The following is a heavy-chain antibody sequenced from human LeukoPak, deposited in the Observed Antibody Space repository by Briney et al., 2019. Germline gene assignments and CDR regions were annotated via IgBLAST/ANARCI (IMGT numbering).Heavy chain of an antibody. J-gene: IGHJ3*02. D-gene: IGHD3-16*01. V-gene: IGHV1-18*01. CDR1: GHSFTNYG. Sequence: ASVKVSCKASGHSFTNYGISWVRQAPGQGLEWMGWISAYNGNTNYAQKLQGRVTMTRDTSTSTAYMELRSLRSDDTAVYYCARARTRFGEFGDVFDIWGQGTVVTVSS. CDR3: ARARTRFGEFGDVFDI. CDR2: ISAYNGNT.